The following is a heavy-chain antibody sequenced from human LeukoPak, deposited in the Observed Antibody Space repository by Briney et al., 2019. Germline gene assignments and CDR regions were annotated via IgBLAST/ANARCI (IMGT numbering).Heavy chain of an antibody. J-gene: IGHJ4*02. CDR3: ARDLDWLFDY. D-gene: IGHD3-9*01. Sequence: GASVNVSFTSSGYTFTICGISWVRQAPGQGLEWMGWISAYNGNTNYAQKLQGRVTMTTDTSTSTAYMELRSLRSDDTAVYYCARDLDWLFDYWGQGTLVTVSS. V-gene: IGHV1-18*01. CDR2: ISAYNGNT. CDR1: GYTFTICG.